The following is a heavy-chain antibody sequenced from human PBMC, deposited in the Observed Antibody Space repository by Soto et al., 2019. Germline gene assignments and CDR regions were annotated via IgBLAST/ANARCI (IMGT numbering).Heavy chain of an antibody. Sequence: GGSLRLSCAASGFNFDIYAFHWVRQSPGKGLEWLSVISYHGREIHYADSVKGRFTISRDKSRNTIYLQMNSLTYEGTAVYYCARDPVAVTGSFVDYWGQGTLVTVSS. J-gene: IGHJ4*02. D-gene: IGHD3-9*01. V-gene: IGHV3-30-3*01. CDR1: GFNFDIYA. CDR2: ISYHGREI. CDR3: ARDPVAVTGSFVDY.